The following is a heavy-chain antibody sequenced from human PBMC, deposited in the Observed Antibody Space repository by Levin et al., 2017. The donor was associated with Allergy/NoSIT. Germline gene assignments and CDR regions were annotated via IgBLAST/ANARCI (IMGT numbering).Heavy chain of an antibody. J-gene: IGHJ4*02. CDR1: GFTFSSYS. CDR2: ISSSSSYI. Sequence: LGESLKISCAASGFTFSSYSMNWVRQAPGKGLEWVSSISSSSSYIYYADSVKGRFTISRDNAKNSLYLQMNSLRAEDTAVYYCARDPWGIAARPDGSWWGQGTLVTVSS. D-gene: IGHD6-6*01. V-gene: IGHV3-21*01. CDR3: ARDPWGIAARPDGSW.